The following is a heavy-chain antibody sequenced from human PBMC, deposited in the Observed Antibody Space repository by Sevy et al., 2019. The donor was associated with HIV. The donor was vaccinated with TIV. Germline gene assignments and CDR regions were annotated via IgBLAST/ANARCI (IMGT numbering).Heavy chain of an antibody. CDR3: ARSPPVVVVPGAPSWFDP. V-gene: IGHV4-34*01. D-gene: IGHD2-2*01. Sequence: SETLSLTYAVHGGSFSGYYWSWIRESPGKGLEWIGEINDSGITNYNPSLKSRVTISVDTSKEEFSLRLSSVTAADTAVYYCARSPPVVVVPGAPSWFDPWGQGTLVTVSS. CDR2: INDSGIT. CDR1: GGSFSGYY. J-gene: IGHJ5*02.